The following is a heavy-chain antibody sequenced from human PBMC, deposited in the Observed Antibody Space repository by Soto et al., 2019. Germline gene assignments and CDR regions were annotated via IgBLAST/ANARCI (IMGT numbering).Heavy chain of an antibody. Sequence: PSETLSLTCAVYGGSFSGDYWSWIRQPPGKGLEWIGEIKHSGSTNYNPSLKSRVTISVDTSKNQFSLKLSSVTAADTAVYYCATDFYCGGDCIQVARGNWFDPWGQGTLVTVSS. J-gene: IGHJ5*02. CDR1: GGSFSGDY. CDR2: IKHSGST. V-gene: IGHV4-34*01. CDR3: ATDFYCGGDCIQVARGNWFDP. D-gene: IGHD2-21*02.